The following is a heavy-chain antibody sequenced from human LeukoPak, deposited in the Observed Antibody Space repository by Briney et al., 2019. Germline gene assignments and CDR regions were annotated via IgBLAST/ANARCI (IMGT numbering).Heavy chain of an antibody. D-gene: IGHD4-17*01. CDR2: IYYSGST. J-gene: IGHJ6*02. Sequence: SETLSLTCTVSGGSISSYYWSWIRQPPGKGLEWIGHIYYSGSTNYNPSLKSRVTISVDTSKNQFSLKLSSVTAADTAVYYCASLRYGDYGMDVWGQGTTVTVSS. CDR1: GGSISSYY. CDR3: ASLRYGDYGMDV. V-gene: IGHV4-59*01.